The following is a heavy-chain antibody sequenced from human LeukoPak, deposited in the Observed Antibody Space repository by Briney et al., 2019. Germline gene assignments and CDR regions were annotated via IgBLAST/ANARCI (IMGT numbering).Heavy chain of an antibody. Sequence: ASVKVSCKASGYTFTSYDVNWVRHAHGQGLELMGWINPNSGGSNYAQKFQGRGTMTSDTSINTAYMELSRLISDDTAVYYCAGDGYNSRRFFDYWGQGTLVTVSS. CDR3: AGDGYNSRRFFDY. V-gene: IGHV1-2*02. CDR1: GYTFTSYD. J-gene: IGHJ4*02. CDR2: INPNSGGS. D-gene: IGHD5-24*01.